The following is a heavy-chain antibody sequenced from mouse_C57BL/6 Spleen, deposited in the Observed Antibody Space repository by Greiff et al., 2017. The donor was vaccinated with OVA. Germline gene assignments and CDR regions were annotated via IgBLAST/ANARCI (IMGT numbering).Heavy chain of an antibody. CDR2: ISNGGGST. Sequence: EVQRVESGGGLVQPGGSLKLSCAASGFTFSDYYMYWVRQTPEKRLEWVAYISNGGGSTYYPDTVKGRFTISRDNAKNTLYLQMSRLKSEDTAMYYCARRDDGVFDYWGQGTTLTVSS. CDR1: GFTFSDYY. J-gene: IGHJ2*01. D-gene: IGHD2-12*01. CDR3: ARRDDGVFDY. V-gene: IGHV5-12*01.